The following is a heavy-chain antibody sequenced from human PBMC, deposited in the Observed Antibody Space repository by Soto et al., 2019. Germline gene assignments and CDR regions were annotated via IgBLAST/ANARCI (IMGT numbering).Heavy chain of an antibody. J-gene: IGHJ3*02. CDR3: AGEDLAAPGSTFDI. V-gene: IGHV3-30-3*01. CDR2: ISNDGSNK. CDR1: TFTISTYG. D-gene: IGHD6-13*01. Sequence: QVQLVESGGGVVQPGRSLRLSCAASTFTISTYGMHWVRQAPGKGLEWVAFISNDGSNKYYADSVKGRFTISRDNSRNTLYLQMNSLRADDTAVFYCAGEDLAAPGSTFDIWGQGTMVTVSS.